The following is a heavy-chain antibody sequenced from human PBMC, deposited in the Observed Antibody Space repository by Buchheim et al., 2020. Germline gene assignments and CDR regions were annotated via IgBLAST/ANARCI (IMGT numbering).Heavy chain of an antibody. Sequence: QVQLVESGGGVVQPGRSLRLSCAASGFTFSSYGMHWVRQAPGKGLEWVAVIWYDGSNKYYADSVKGRFTISRDNSKNTLYLQMNSRRAEDTAVYYCASSLERRNYYYYGMDVWGQGTT. CDR2: IWYDGSNK. CDR1: GFTFSSYG. D-gene: IGHD1-1*01. J-gene: IGHJ6*02. V-gene: IGHV3-33*01. CDR3: ASSLERRNYYYYGMDV.